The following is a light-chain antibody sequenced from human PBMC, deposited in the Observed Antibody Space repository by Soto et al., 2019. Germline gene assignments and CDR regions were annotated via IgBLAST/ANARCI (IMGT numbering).Light chain of an antibody. V-gene: IGKV3-11*01. CDR2: NAS. CDR3: QHRAGWPPALT. Sequence: ETVLTQSPATLSLSPGERATLSCRASESVSNSLAWYQHKPGQAPRLLIYNASNRATGIPARLSGSGSGTDFTLTISSLEPEDFAVYFCQHRAGWPPALTFGGGTKVDIK. CDR1: ESVSNS. J-gene: IGKJ4*01.